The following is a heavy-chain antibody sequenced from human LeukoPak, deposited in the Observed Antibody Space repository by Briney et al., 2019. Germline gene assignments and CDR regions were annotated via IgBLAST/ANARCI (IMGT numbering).Heavy chain of an antibody. CDR2: VRTNGDS. CDR3: ARGEEVGHWHFDL. V-gene: IGHV3-13*01. CDR1: GFTFSSYD. Sequence: GGSLRLSCVASGFTFSSYDMHWVRQTTRKGLEWVAIVRTNGDSYYPGSVKGRFTISRDNAQNSLYLQMNSLTAGDTAVYYCARGEEVGHWHFDLWGRGALVTVSS. J-gene: IGHJ2*01.